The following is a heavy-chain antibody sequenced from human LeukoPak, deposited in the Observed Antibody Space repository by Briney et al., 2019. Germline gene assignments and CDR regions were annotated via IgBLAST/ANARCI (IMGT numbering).Heavy chain of an antibody. Sequence: PSETLSLTCTVSGGSISSSSYYWGWIRQPPGKGLEWIGSIYYSGSTYYNPSLKSRVTISVDTSKNQFSLKLSSVTAADTAVYYCARDRDFWSGSHNWFDPWGQGTLVTVSS. CDR1: GGSISSSSYY. V-gene: IGHV4-39*07. CDR3: ARDRDFWSGSHNWFDP. J-gene: IGHJ5*02. CDR2: IYYSGST. D-gene: IGHD3-3*01.